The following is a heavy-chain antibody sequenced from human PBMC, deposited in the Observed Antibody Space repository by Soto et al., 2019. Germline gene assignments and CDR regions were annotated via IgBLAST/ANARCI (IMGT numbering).Heavy chain of an antibody. CDR1: GGTFSSYA. Sequence: SVKVSCKASGGTFSSYAISWARQAPGQGLEWMGGIIPIFGTANYAQKFQGRVTITADESTSTAYMELSSLRSEDTAVYYCARSIPYCSSTSCYTSWFDPWGQGTLVTVSS. D-gene: IGHD2-2*02. CDR3: ARSIPYCSSTSCYTSWFDP. J-gene: IGHJ5*02. CDR2: IIPIFGTA. V-gene: IGHV1-69*13.